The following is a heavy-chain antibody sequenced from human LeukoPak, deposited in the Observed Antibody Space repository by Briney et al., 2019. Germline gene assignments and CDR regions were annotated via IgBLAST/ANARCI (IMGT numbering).Heavy chain of an antibody. D-gene: IGHD6-25*01. V-gene: IGHV3-9*01. Sequence: AGGSLRLSCAASGFTFCDYAMHWVRQAPGKGLEWVSSINWNSNRIAYADSVKGRFTISRDNAKNSLFLQMDSLRAEDTAFYYCAKDKRSHYYYGMDVWGQGTTVTVS. J-gene: IGHJ6*02. CDR1: GFTFCDYA. CDR3: AKDKRSHYYYGMDV. CDR2: INWNSNRI.